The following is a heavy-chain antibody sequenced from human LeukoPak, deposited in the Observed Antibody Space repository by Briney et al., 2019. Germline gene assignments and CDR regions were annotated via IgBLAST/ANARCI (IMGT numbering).Heavy chain of an antibody. CDR1: GDSISSSRYY. V-gene: IGHV4-39*01. Sequence: SETLSLTCAVSGDSISSSRYYWGWLRQPPGKGLEWIGTMYYSGSTYYNPSLKSRVTMSVDTPKKQFSLKLSSVTAADTAVYYCARREDIVLVPAHAFDIWGQGTMVTVSS. CDR3: ARREDIVLVPAHAFDI. J-gene: IGHJ3*02. D-gene: IGHD2-2*01. CDR2: MYYSGST.